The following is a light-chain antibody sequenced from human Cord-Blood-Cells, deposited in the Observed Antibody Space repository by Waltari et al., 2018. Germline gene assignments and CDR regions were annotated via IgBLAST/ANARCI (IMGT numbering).Light chain of an antibody. J-gene: IGLJ2*01. Sequence: SYVLTQPPSVSVAPGKTARINCGGNNIGSKSVHWYQQKPGQAPVLVIYYDSDRPSGIPERFSGSNSGNTATLTISRVEAGDEADYYCQVWDSSSDHNVVFGGGTKLTVL. V-gene: IGLV3-21*04. CDR3: QVWDSSSDHNVV. CDR1: NIGSKS. CDR2: YDS.